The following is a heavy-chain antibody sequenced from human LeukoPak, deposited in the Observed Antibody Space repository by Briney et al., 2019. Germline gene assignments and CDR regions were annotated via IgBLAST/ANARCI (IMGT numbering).Heavy chain of an antibody. CDR3: SRGGDILTAYHPIDY. Sequence: GGSLRLSCIASGFSFGDFAMSWFRQAPGKGLEWVGFIRSKPYGGTTEYAASVKGRFTISRDDSKGIAYLQVNSLETEDTAVYYCSRGGDILTAYHPIDYWGQGTLVTVSS. V-gene: IGHV3-49*03. D-gene: IGHD3-9*01. CDR2: IRSKPYGGTT. J-gene: IGHJ4*02. CDR1: GFSFGDFA.